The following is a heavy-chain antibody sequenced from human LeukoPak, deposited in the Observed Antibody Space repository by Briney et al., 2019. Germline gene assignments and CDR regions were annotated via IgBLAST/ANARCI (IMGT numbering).Heavy chain of an antibody. V-gene: IGHV1-24*01. J-gene: IGHJ4*02. CDR1: GYTLTELS. Sequence: ASVKVSCKVSGYTLTELSMRWVRQAPGKGLEWMGGFDPEDGETIYAQKFQGRVTMTEDTSTDTAYMELSSLRSEDTAVYYCATVSGYSSSWYFDYWGQGTLVTVSS. CDR3: ATVSGYSSSWYFDY. CDR2: FDPEDGET. D-gene: IGHD6-13*01.